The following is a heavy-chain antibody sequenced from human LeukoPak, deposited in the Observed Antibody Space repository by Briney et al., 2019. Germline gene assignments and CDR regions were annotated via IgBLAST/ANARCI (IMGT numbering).Heavy chain of an antibody. CDR1: GGSISSGANY. Sequence: SETLSLTCTVSGGSISSGANYWSWIRQPPGRGLEWIGEIYHSGSTNYNPSLKSRVTISVDKSKNQFSLKLSSVTAADTAVYYCARGGRVGVRGVITYWGQGTLVTVSS. D-gene: IGHD3-10*01. V-gene: IGHV4-30-2*01. J-gene: IGHJ4*02. CDR2: IYHSGST. CDR3: ARGGRVGVRGVITY.